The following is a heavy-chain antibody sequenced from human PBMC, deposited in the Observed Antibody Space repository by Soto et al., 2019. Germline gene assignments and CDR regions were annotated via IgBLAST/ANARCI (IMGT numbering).Heavy chain of an antibody. Sequence: TLSHTYTVSGGSXSSRGYYWSWIRQHPGKGLEWIGYIYYSGSTYYNPSLKSRVTISVDTSKNQFSLKLSSVTAADTAVYYCARDRSIAARRNYYYYGMDVWGQGTTVTVSS. V-gene: IGHV4-31*02. D-gene: IGHD6-6*01. J-gene: IGHJ6*02. CDR3: ARDRSIAARRNYYYYGMDV. CDR1: GGSXSSRGYY. CDR2: IYYSGST.